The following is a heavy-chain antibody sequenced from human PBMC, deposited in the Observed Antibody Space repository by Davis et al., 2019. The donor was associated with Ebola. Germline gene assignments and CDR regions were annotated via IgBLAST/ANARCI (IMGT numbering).Heavy chain of an antibody. CDR3: AASGRYYGPIDY. CDR2: MYDDGST. D-gene: IGHD1-26*01. Sequence: SETLSLTCTVSGYPISSHYFWGWIRQPPGKGLEWIASMYDDGSTNYNPPLKSRVSISVDKSKNQLSLKLKSVTAADTAVYFCAASGRYYGPIDYWGQGTQVTVSS. J-gene: IGHJ4*02. CDR1: GYPISSHYF. V-gene: IGHV4-38-2*02.